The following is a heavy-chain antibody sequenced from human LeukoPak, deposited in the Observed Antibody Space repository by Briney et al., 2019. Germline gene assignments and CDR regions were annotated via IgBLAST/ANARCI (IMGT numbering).Heavy chain of an antibody. CDR1: GFTFSTYD. CDR2: ISSSGTTI. D-gene: IGHD3-10*01. Sequence: PGGALRLSCAASGFTFSTYDMNWVRPSPGKGRAWVSHISSSGTTIYYADSLKGRFTISRDNAKNSLYLQMNSLRAEDTAVYYCARGHYGSGIHQGAFDIWGQGTIVTVSS. V-gene: IGHV3-48*03. J-gene: IGHJ3*02. CDR3: ARGHYGSGIHQGAFDI.